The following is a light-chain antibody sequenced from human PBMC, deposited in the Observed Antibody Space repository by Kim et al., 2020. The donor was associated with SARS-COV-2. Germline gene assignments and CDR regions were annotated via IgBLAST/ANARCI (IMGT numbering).Light chain of an antibody. CDR2: EVS. Sequence: QSALTQPASVSGSPGKSITISCTGTSSDVGSYNLVSWYQQHPGKAPKLMIYEVSKRPSGVSNRFSGSKSGNTASLTISGLQAEDEADYYCYSYAGSSTYVFGTGTKVTVL. V-gene: IGLV2-23*02. J-gene: IGLJ1*01. CDR3: YSYAGSSTYV. CDR1: SSDVGSYNL.